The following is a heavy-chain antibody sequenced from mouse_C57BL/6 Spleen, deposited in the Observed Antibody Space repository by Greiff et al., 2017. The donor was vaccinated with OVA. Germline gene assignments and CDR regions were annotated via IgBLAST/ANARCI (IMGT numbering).Heavy chain of an antibody. J-gene: IGHJ4*01. CDR2: IDPETGGT. D-gene: IGHD1-1*01. CDR3: TRRLLGAMDY. Sequence: QVQLQQPGAELVRPGASVTLSCKASGYTFPDYEMHWVKQTPVHGLAWIGAIDPETGGTAYNQKFKGKAILTADKSSSTAYMELRSLTSEDSAVYYCTRRLLGAMDYWGQGTSVTVSS. V-gene: IGHV1-15*01. CDR1: GYTFPDYE.